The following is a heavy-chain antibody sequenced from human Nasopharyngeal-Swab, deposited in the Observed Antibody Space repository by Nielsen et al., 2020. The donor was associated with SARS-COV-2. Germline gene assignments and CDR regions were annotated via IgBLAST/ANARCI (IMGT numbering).Heavy chain of an antibody. D-gene: IGHD3-22*01. V-gene: IGHV3-74*01. CDR2: ISEDGSIT. Sequence: GESLKISCAASGFTFSSHWMHWVRQAPGKGLVWVSRISEDGSITTYADSVKGRFTISRDNAKNSLYLEMNSLRAEDTAVYYCLRGDRRDYWGPGTLVSVSS. CDR1: GFTFSSHW. CDR3: LRGDRRDY. J-gene: IGHJ4*02.